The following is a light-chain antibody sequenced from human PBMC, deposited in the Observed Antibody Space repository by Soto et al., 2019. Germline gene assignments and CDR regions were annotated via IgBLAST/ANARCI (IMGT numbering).Light chain of an antibody. CDR3: CAYAVSIYV. CDR2: DVD. CDR1: SSDVGRYNH. Sequence: QSALTQPPSASGSPGQSVTISCTGSSSDVGRYNHVSWYQQHPGKAPKLIIFDVDNRPSGVPDRFSGSKSVNSASLTVSGLQAEDEDDYYCCAYAVSIYVFGTGTKVTVL. V-gene: IGLV2-8*01. J-gene: IGLJ1*01.